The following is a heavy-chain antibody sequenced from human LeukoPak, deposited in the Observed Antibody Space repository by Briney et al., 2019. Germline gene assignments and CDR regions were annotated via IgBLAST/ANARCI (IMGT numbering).Heavy chain of an antibody. V-gene: IGHV4-30-4*01. CDR2: IYYSGST. J-gene: IGHJ4*02. D-gene: IGHD3-3*01. Sequence: SQTLSLTCTVSGGSISSGDYYWSWIRQPPGKGLEWIGYIYYSGSTYYNPSLKSRVTISVDTSKNQFSLKLSSVTAADTAVYYCARETLHLRFLEWLPLDYWGQGTLVTVSS. CDR1: GGSISSGDYY. CDR3: ARETLHLRFLEWLPLDY.